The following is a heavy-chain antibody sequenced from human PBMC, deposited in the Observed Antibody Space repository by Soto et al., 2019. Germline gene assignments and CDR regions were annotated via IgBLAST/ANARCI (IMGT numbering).Heavy chain of an antibody. Sequence: QVQLVQSGAEVKKPGSSVKVSCKASGGTFSSYTISWVRQAPGQGLEWMGRIIPILGIANYAQKFQGRVTITADKSTSTAYMELSSLRSEDTAVYYCARDMWDIVVVPAAGDAFDIWGQGTMVTVSS. CDR1: GGTFSSYT. D-gene: IGHD2-2*01. V-gene: IGHV1-69*08. CDR3: ARDMWDIVVVPAAGDAFDI. CDR2: IIPILGIA. J-gene: IGHJ3*02.